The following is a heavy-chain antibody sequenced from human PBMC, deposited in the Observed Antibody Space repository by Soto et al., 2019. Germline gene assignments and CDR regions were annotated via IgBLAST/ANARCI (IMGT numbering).Heavy chain of an antibody. CDR2: ISSSSSTI. J-gene: IGHJ4*02. CDR1: GFTFSSYS. D-gene: IGHD3-10*01. Sequence: VGSLRLSCAASGFTFSSYSMNWVRQAPGKGLEWVSYISSSSSTIYYADSVKGRFTISRDNAKNSLYLQMNSLRAEDTAVYYCARVWFKSFDYWGQGTLVTVSS. CDR3: ARVWFKSFDY. V-gene: IGHV3-48*01.